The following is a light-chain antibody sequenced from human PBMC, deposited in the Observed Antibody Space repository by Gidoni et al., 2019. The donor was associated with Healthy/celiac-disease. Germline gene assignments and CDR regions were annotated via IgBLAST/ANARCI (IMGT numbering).Light chain of an antibody. V-gene: IGKV1D-12*01. J-gene: IGKJ1*01. Sequence: DIQMTQSPSSVSASVGDRVPITCRASQGISSWLAWYQQTPEEAPKLLIYAASSLQSVVPSRLSGRGSGTDFPLTSSSLQPEDFATYYCQQANSFPWTFGQGTKVEIK. CDR2: AAS. CDR1: QGISSW. CDR3: QQANSFPWT.